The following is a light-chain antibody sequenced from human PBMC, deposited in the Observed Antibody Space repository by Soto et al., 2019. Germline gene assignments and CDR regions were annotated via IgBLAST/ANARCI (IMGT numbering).Light chain of an antibody. CDR3: SSYAGSNNFVI. CDR2: EVN. Sequence: QSALTQPPSASGSPGQSVTISCTGTGGDVGRYNFVSWYQQHPGKAPKLMIYEVNKRPSGVPDRFTGSKSGNTASLTVSGLRAEDAADYYCSSYAGSNNFVIFGGGTKLTVL. J-gene: IGLJ2*01. CDR1: GGDVGRYNF. V-gene: IGLV2-8*01.